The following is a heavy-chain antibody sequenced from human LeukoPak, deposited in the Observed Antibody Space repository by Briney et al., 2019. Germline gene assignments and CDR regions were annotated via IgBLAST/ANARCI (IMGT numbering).Heavy chain of an antibody. CDR1: GFTFSSYS. J-gene: IGHJ4*02. D-gene: IGHD2-8*01. CDR2: IDLSGNYI. CDR3: ARDLSQGATTNTNGYFDY. V-gene: IGHV3-21*04. Sequence: GVSLRLSCGASGFTFSSYSMNWVRQAPGKGLEWVSYIDLSGNYIYYADSVKGRFTISRDNAQNSLYLQMISLRGEDTAVYYCARDLSQGATTNTNGYFDYWGQGALVTVSS.